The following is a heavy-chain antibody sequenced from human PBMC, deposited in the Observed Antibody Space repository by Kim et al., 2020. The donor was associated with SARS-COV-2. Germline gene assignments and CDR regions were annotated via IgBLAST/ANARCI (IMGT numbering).Heavy chain of an antibody. J-gene: IGHJ5*02. CDR1: GFTFSSYA. Sequence: GGSLRLSCAASGFTFSSYAMHWVRQAPGKGLEWVAVISNNGNNKYYADSVKGRFTISRDNSNKTLFLQMNSLRHDDTAVYYCTRPRGGSYDLPFDSWGQG. CDR3: TRPRGGSYDLPFDS. D-gene: IGHD3-16*01. V-gene: IGHV3-30-3*01. CDR2: ISNNGNNK.